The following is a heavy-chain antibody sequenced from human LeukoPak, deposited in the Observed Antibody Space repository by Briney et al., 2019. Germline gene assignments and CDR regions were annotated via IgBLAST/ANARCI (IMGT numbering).Heavy chain of an antibody. J-gene: IGHJ3*02. CDR3: AKGSPRYDILTSDAFDI. CDR2: FSGSGGST. D-gene: IGHD3-9*01. V-gene: IGHV3-23*01. CDR1: GFTFSSYA. Sequence: GGSLRLSCAASGFTFSSYAMSWVRQAPGEGLEWVSAFSGSGGSTYYADSVKGRFTIPRDNSKNTVYLQMNSLRAEDTAVYYCAKGSPRYDILTSDAFDIWGQGTMVAVSS.